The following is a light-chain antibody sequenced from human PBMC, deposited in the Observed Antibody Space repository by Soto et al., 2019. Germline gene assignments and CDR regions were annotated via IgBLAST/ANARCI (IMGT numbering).Light chain of an antibody. CDR1: SSNIGAGYD. CDR2: GDI. CDR3: QSYDSSLSGSV. Sequence: QLVLTQPPSVSGAPGQRVTISCTGSSSNIGAGYDVHWYQQLPGTAPKLLIYGDIIRPSGVPDRFSGSKSGTSASLAITGLRAEDEADYYCQSYDSSLSGSVFGGGTKVTVL. V-gene: IGLV1-40*01. J-gene: IGLJ3*02.